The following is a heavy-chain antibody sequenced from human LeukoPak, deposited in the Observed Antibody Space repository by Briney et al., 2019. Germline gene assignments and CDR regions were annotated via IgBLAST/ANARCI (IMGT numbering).Heavy chain of an antibody. CDR3: ARDLGHYDFWSGYSRYYGMDV. J-gene: IGHJ6*02. V-gene: IGHV1-18*04. CDR1: GYTFTSYY. CDR2: ISAYNGNT. D-gene: IGHD3-3*01. Sequence: ASVKVSCKASGYTFTSYYMHWVRQAPGQGLEWMGWISAYNGNTNYAQKLQGRVTMTTDTSTSTAYMELRSLRSDDTAVYYCARDLGHYDFWSGYSRYYGMDVWGQGTTVTVSS.